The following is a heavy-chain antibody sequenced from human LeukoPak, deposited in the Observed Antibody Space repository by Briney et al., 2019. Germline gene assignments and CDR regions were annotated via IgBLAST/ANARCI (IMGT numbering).Heavy chain of an antibody. V-gene: IGHV4-34*01. Sequence: SETLSLTCTVSGDSINGYFWSWIRQPPGKGLEWIGEINHNGSTNYNPSLKSRVTISVDTSKNQFSLKLSSVTAADTAVYYCARGRWFGESISVHFDYWGQGTLVTVSS. CDR3: ARGRWFGESISVHFDY. CDR1: GDSINGYF. D-gene: IGHD3-10*01. CDR2: INHNGST. J-gene: IGHJ4*02.